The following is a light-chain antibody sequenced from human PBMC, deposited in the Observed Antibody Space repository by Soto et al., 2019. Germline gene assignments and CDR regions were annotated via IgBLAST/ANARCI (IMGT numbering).Light chain of an antibody. V-gene: IGLV2-8*01. CDR2: EVN. Sequence: QSVLTQPPSASGSPGQSVTISCTGTSSDVGGYNYVSWYQQHPGKAPKFIIYEVNKRPSGVPDRFSGSKSGNTASLTVSGLQAEDEADYYCSSYAGSNNLVFGGGTQLTVL. J-gene: IGLJ2*01. CDR1: SSDVGGYNY. CDR3: SSYAGSNNLV.